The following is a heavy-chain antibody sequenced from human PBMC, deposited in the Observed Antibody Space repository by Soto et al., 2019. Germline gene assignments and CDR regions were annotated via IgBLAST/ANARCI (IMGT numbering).Heavy chain of an antibody. J-gene: IGHJ5*02. V-gene: IGHV4-59*01. CDR3: ARGGLAARKGRWFDP. D-gene: IGHD6-6*01. CDR2: IHYSGST. Sequence: SETLSLTCTVSGDSISSYYWGWIRQPPGKGLEWIGYIHYSGSTNYNPSLKSRVTISVDTPKNQFSLKVNSMTAADTAVYYCARGGLAARKGRWFDPWGQGXLVTVSS. CDR1: GDSISSYY.